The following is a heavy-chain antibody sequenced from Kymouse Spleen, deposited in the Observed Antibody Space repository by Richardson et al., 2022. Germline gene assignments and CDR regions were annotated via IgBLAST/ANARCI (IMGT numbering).Heavy chain of an antibody. J-gene: IGHJ6*02. V-gene: IGHV3-23*04. Sequence: EVQLVESGGGLVQPGGSLRLSCAASGFTFSSYAMSWVRQAPGKGLEWVSAISGSGGSTYYADSVKGRFTISRDNSKNTLYLQMNSLRAEDTAVYYCAKDEENYYGSGSYYNVRYYYGMDVWGQGTTVTVSS. D-gene: IGHD3-10*01. CDR2: ISGSGGST. CDR3: AKDEENYYGSGSYYNVRYYYGMDV. CDR1: GFTFSSYA.